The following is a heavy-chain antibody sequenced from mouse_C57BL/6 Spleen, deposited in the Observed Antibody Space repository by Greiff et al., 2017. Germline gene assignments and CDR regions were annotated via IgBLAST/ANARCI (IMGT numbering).Heavy chain of an antibody. CDR1: GYSFTSYY. V-gene: IGHV1-66*01. CDR3: ARKTNSYAMDY. Sequence: VQLQQSGPELVKPGASVKISCKASGYSFTSYYIHWVKQRPGQGLEWIGWIYPGSGNTKYNEKFKGKATLTADTSSSTAYMQLSSLTSEDSAVYYCARKTNSYAMDYWGQGTSVTVSS. J-gene: IGHJ4*01. CDR2: IYPGSGNT.